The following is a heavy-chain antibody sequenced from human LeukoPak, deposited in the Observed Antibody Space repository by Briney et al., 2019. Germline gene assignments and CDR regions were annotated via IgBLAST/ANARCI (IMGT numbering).Heavy chain of an antibody. D-gene: IGHD2-15*01. V-gene: IGHV1-8*01. CDR1: GYTFTSYD. Sequence: GASVKVSCKASGYTFTSYDINWVRQATGQGLEGMGRMNPNSGNTGYAQKLQGRVTMTRHTSRSTANMRLSSMKSQDPPVYSCGRAGVPVYCSGGSVCPEGEYYFDYWGQGTLVTVSS. CDR3: GRAGVPVYCSGGSVCPEGEYYFDY. J-gene: IGHJ4*02. CDR2: MNPNSGNT.